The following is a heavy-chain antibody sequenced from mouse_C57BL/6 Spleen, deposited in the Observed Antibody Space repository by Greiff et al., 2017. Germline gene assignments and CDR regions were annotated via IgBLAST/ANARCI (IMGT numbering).Heavy chain of an antibody. CDR3: ARRAHYYGSSLNWYFDV. V-gene: IGHV1-69*01. D-gene: IGHD1-1*01. J-gene: IGHJ1*03. CDR1: GYTFTSYW. Sequence: VQLQQPGAELVMPGASVKLSCKASGYTFTSYWMHWVKQRPGQGLEWIGGIDPSDSYTNYNQKFKGKSTLTVDKSSSAAYMQLSSLTSEASAVYYCARRAHYYGSSLNWYFDVWGTGTTVTVSS. CDR2: IDPSDSYT.